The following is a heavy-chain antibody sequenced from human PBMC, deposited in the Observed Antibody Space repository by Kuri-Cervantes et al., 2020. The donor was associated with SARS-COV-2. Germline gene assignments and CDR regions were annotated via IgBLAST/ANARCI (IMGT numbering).Heavy chain of an antibody. Sequence: SVNVSCKASGYTFTSYAMHWVRQAPGQRLEWMGWINAGNGNTKYSQKFQGRVTITRDTSASTAYMELSSLRSEDTAVYYCARTYCSSTSCSPGDYWGQGTLVTVSS. D-gene: IGHD2-2*01. CDR2: INAGNGNT. CDR3: ARTYCSSTSCSPGDY. J-gene: IGHJ4*02. CDR1: GYTFTSYA. V-gene: IGHV1-3*01.